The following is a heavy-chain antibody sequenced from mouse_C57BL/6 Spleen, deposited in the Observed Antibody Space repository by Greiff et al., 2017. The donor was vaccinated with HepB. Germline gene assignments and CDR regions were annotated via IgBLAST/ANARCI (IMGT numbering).Heavy chain of an antibody. J-gene: IGHJ4*01. V-gene: IGHV1-22*01. CDR1: GYTFTDYN. CDR2: INPNNGGT. Sequence: VQLQQSGPELVKPGASVKMSCKASGYTFTDYNMHWVKQSHGKSLEWIGYINPNNGGTSYNQKFKGKATLTVNKSSSTAYMELRSLTSEDSAVYYCARGDYYGSSYSYAMDYWGQGTSVTVSS. D-gene: IGHD1-1*01. CDR3: ARGDYYGSSYSYAMDY.